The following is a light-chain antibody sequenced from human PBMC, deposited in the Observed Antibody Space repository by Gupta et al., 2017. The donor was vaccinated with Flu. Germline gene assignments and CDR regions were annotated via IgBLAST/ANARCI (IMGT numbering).Light chain of an antibody. J-gene: IGKJ1*01. CDR3: MQGSRWPWA. V-gene: IGKV2-30*01. CDR2: QVS. Sequence: DVVMTQSPLSLPVTLGQPASISCRSSQSLVYSDGNIYLHWFQQRPGQSPRRLIYQVSHRESGVPDRFSGSGSGTDFTLKFSRVEAEDVGVYYCMQGSRWPWAFGQGTKVEIK. CDR1: QSLVYSDGNIY.